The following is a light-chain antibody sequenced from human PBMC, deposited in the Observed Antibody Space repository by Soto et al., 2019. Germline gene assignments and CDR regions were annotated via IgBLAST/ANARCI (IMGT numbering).Light chain of an antibody. CDR1: QSVSTNQ. Sequence: EIVLTQSPGTLSLSPGERATLSCRASQSVSTNQLAWYQQKPGQAPRLLIYGASSRATGIADRFSGSGSETDFTLTISRLEPEDFAVYYCQHYGGSSTFGQGTKVDIK. CDR2: GAS. J-gene: IGKJ1*01. CDR3: QHYGGSST. V-gene: IGKV3-20*01.